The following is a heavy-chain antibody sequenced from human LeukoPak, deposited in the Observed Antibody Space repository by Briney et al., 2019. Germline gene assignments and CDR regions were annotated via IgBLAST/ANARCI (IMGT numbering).Heavy chain of an antibody. V-gene: IGHV3-7*01. CDR3: ARDLYYFDSSGYYASDL. Sequence: GRSLRLSCAASGFTFSSYAMHWVRQAPGKGLEWVANIKQDGSEKHYVDSLRGRFTISRDNAKNSLDLQMNSLRAEDTAVYFCARDLYYFDSSGYYASDLWGQGTLVTVSS. J-gene: IGHJ5*02. CDR1: GFTFSSYA. CDR2: IKQDGSEK. D-gene: IGHD3-22*01.